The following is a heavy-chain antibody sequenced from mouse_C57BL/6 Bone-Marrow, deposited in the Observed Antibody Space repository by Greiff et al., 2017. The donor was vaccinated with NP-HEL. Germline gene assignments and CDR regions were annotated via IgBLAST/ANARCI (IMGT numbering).Heavy chain of an antibody. V-gene: IGHV1-63*01. CDR3: AREGNGNRAMDY. CDR1: GYTFTNYW. CDR2: IYPGGGYT. Sequence: QVHVKQSGAELVRPGTSVKMSCKASGYTFTNYWIGWAKQRPGHGLEWIGDIYPGGGYTNYNEKFKGKATLTADKSSSTAYMQFSSLTSEDSAIYYCAREGNGNRAMDYWGQGTSVTVSS. D-gene: IGHD2-1*01. J-gene: IGHJ4*01.